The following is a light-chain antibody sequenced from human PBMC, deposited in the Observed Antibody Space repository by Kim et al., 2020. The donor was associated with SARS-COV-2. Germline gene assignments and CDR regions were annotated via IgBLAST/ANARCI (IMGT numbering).Light chain of an antibody. V-gene: IGLV2-14*04. Sequence: GLSITISCTGTNSDVGVYDYGTWYQQYPGKVPKVVIFGVVKRPSGVSNRFSGSKSGNTASLTISGLQAEDEADYYCSSYTTTNTWVFGGGTQLTVL. CDR2: GVV. J-gene: IGLJ3*02. CDR3: SSYTTTNTWV. CDR1: NSDVGVYDY.